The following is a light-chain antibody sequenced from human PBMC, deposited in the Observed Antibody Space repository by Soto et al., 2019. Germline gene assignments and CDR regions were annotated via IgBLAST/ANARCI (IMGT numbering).Light chain of an antibody. CDR3: TSYRRGNTRA. Sequence: QSVLTQPASVSGSPGQSITISCTGTSSDVGGYNFVSWLQHHPGKAPKLMIYEVTNPPSGVPDRFSGSKSGNTASLTISGLQAEDEADDYCTSYRRGNTRAFGTGTQLTVL. J-gene: IGLJ1*01. CDR2: EVT. V-gene: IGLV2-14*01. CDR1: SSDVGGYNF.